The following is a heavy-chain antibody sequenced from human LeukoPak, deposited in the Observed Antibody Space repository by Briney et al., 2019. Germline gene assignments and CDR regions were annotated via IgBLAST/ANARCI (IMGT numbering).Heavy chain of an antibody. Sequence: PGGSLRLSCAASGFTFRSYAMHWVRQAPGKGLEWVAVISYDGSNKYYADSVKGRFTISRDNSKNTLYLQMNSLRAEDTAVYYCARTRGYSYGHSSEAYYFDYWGQGTLVTVSS. J-gene: IGHJ4*02. CDR1: GFTFRSYA. CDR3: ARTRGYSYGHSSEAYYFDY. V-gene: IGHV3-30-3*01. D-gene: IGHD5-18*01. CDR2: ISYDGSNK.